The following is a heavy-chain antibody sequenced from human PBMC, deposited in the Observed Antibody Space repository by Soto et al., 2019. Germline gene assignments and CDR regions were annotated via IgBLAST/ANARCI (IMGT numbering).Heavy chain of an antibody. CDR2: IKSKTDGGTT. Sequence: EVQLVESGGGLVKPGGSLRLSCAASGFTFSNAWMNWVRQAPGKGLEWVGRIKSKTDGGTTDYAAPVKGRFTISRDDSKNTLYLQMKSLKPEDTALYSGTPDGLAGPGPGFRNGGQGTLVTVSP. CDR1: GFTFSNAW. CDR3: TPDGLAGPGPGFRN. V-gene: IGHV3-15*07. D-gene: IGHD6-19*01. J-gene: IGHJ1*01.